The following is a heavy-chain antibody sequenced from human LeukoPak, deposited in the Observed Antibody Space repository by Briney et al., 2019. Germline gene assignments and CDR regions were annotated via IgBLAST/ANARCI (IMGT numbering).Heavy chain of an antibody. CDR1: GGSISSGDYY. D-gene: IGHD1-26*01. V-gene: IGHV4-30-4*01. Sequence: PSQTLSLTCTVSGGSISSGDYYWSWIRQPPGKGLEWIGYIYYSGSTYYNPSLKSRVTISVDTSKNQFSLKLSSVTAADTAVYYCARDFWSGGIVGAPQAFDIWGQGTMVTVSS. CDR2: IYYSGST. CDR3: ARDFWSGGIVGAPQAFDI. J-gene: IGHJ3*02.